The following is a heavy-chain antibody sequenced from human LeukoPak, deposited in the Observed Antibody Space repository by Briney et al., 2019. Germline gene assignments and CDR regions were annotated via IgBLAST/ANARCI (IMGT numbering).Heavy chain of an antibody. CDR2: IKYDGSEI. Sequence: GGSLRLSCAASGFPFSNYWMTWVRQAPGKGLEWVEWVANIKYDGSEIYYIDSVKGRFTISRDNAKNSLYLQLNSLRAEDTATYYCAKDNEDKYNSGDAAYYFDDWGQGTLVSVSS. CDR1: GFPFSNYW. J-gene: IGHJ4*02. CDR3: AKDNEDKYNSGDAAYYFDD. V-gene: IGHV3-7*01. D-gene: IGHD3-22*01.